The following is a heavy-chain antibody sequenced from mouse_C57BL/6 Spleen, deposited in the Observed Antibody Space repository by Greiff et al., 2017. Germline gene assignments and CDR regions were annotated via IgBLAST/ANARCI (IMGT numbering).Heavy chain of an antibody. CDR3: ARSPSITTVVADWYFDV. Sequence: EVQLQQSGAELVKPGASVKLSCTASGFNIKDYYMHWVKQRTEQGLEWIGRIDPEDGETKYAPKFPGKATITADTSSNTAYLQLSSLTSEDTAVYYCARSPSITTVVADWYFDVWGTGTTVTVAS. D-gene: IGHD1-1*01. CDR1: GFNIKDYY. J-gene: IGHJ1*03. V-gene: IGHV14-2*01. CDR2: IDPEDGET.